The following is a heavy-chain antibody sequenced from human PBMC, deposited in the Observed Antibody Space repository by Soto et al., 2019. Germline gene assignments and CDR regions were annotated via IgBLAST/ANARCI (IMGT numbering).Heavy chain of an antibody. J-gene: IGHJ4*02. V-gene: IGHV3-7*03. CDR2: IKQDGSEK. CDR1: GFTFSSYW. Sequence: EVQLVESGGGLVQPGGSLRLSCAASGFTFSSYWMSWVRQAPGKGLEWVANIKQDGSEKYYVDSVKGRFTISRDNAKNSLYLQMNSLRAEDTAVYYCARGPSGYYPRPFDYWGQGTLVTVSS. CDR3: ARGPSGYYPRPFDY. D-gene: IGHD3-22*01.